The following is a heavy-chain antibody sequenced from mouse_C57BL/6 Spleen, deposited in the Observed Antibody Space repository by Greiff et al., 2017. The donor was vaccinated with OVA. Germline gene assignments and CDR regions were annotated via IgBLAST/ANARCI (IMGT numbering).Heavy chain of an antibody. CDR2: IYPRDGST. V-gene: IGHV1-78*01. Sequence: QVQLQQSDAELVKPGASVKISCKVSGYTFTDHTIHWMKQRPEQGLEWIGYIYPRDGSTKYNEKFKGKATLTADKSSSTAYMQLNSLTSEDSAVYFCARNHYGSLYYYAMDYWGQGTSVTVSS. CDR3: ARNHYGSLYYYAMDY. CDR1: GYTFTDHT. D-gene: IGHD1-1*01. J-gene: IGHJ4*01.